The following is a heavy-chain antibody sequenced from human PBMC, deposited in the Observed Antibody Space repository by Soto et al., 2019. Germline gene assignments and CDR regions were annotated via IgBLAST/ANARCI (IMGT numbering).Heavy chain of an antibody. CDR2: IYYRGST. V-gene: IGHV4-31*03. CDR3: AVGGGRFLEPLTGAFDI. J-gene: IGHJ3*02. Sequence: QVQLQESGPGLVKPSQTLSLTCTVSGGSISSGGYYWSWIRQHPGKGLEWIGYIYYRGSTYYNPSLKSRVTISVDTSKNQFSLKLSSVTAADTAVYYCAVGGGRFLEPLTGAFDIWGQGTMVTVSS. CDR1: GGSISSGGYY. D-gene: IGHD3-3*01.